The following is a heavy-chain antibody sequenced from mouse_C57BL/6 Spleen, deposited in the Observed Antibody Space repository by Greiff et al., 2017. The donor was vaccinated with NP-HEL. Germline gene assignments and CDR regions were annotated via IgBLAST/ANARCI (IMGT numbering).Heavy chain of an antibody. CDR1: GFTFSSYG. CDR2: ISSGGSYT. CDR3: ARRGTTIVATPFAY. D-gene: IGHD1-1*01. Sequence: DVKLVESGGDLVKPGGSLKLSCAASGFTFSSYGMSWVRQTPDKRLEWVATISSGGSYTYYPDSVKGRFTISRDNAKNTLYLQMSSLKSEDTAMYYCARRGTTIVATPFAYWGQGTLVTVSA. J-gene: IGHJ3*01. V-gene: IGHV5-6*02.